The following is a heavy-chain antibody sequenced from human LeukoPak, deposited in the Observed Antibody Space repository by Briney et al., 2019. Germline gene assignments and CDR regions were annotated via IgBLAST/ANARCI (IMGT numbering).Heavy chain of an antibody. D-gene: IGHD1-26*01. CDR1: GYTFTGYF. J-gene: IGHJ4*02. Sequence: GASVKVSCKASGYTFTGYFVHWVRQAPGQGLEWMGWINPDSGGTNYAQKFQGRVTMTRATSISTAYMELSRLRSDDTAVYYCAPSGTYRSTDYYFDYWGQGTLVTVSS. V-gene: IGHV1-2*02. CDR2: INPDSGGT. CDR3: APSGTYRSTDYYFDY.